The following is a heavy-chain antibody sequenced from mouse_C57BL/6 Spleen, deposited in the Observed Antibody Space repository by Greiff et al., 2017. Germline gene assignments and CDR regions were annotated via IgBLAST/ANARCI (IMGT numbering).Heavy chain of an antibody. CDR1: GYAFSSYW. CDR3: AREEKIYGYDVDY. D-gene: IGHD2-2*01. J-gene: IGHJ2*01. Sequence: VQLQESGAELVKPGASVKISCKASGYAFSSYWMNWVKQRPGKGLEWIGQIYPGDGDTNYNGKFKGKATLTADKSSSTAYMQLSSLTSEDSAVYFCAREEKIYGYDVDYWGQGTTLTVSS. CDR2: IYPGDGDT. V-gene: IGHV1-80*01.